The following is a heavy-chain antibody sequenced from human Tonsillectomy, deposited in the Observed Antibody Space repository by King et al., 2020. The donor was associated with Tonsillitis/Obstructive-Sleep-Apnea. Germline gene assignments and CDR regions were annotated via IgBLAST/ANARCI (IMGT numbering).Heavy chain of an antibody. V-gene: IGHV3-30*01. J-gene: IGHJ3*02. CDR1: RFTFSSYA. CDR2: ISYDGGNK. Sequence: VQLVESGGGVVQPGRSLRLSCAASRFTFSSYAMHWVRQVPGKGLEWVAVISYDGGNKYYADSVKGRITISRDNSKNTLYLQMNSLRAEDTAVYYCAREDGYCSGGSCYSKAFDIWGQGTMVTVSS. D-gene: IGHD2-15*01. CDR3: AREDGYCSGGSCYSKAFDI.